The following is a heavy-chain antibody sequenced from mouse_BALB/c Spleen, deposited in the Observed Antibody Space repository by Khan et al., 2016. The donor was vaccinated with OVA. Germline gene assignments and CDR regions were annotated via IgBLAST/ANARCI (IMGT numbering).Heavy chain of an antibody. Sequence: QVQLQQSGAELVRPGTSVKMSCKAAGYTFTNYWIGWVKQRPGHGLEWIGGIYPGGGYTNYNEKLKGKATLPADTSSSTSNMEVICLKSEAAAIDSCARRGAARATWGYFDYWGQGTTLTVSS. D-gene: IGHD3-1*01. CDR3: ARRGAARATWGYFDY. CDR1: GYTFTNYW. V-gene: IGHV1-63*02. J-gene: IGHJ2*01. CDR2: IYPGGGYT.